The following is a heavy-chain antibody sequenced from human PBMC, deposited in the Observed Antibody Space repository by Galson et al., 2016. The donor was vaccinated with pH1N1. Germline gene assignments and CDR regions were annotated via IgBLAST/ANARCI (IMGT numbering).Heavy chain of an antibody. Sequence: SLRLSCAASGITFSNSAMSWVRQALGKGLAWISVISGSGSSTYYADSVRGRFTISRDNSKNTLYLQTNSLVAEDTALYYCAKLGNGFYEFDHWGQGALVTVSS. CDR3: AKLGNGFYEFDH. V-gene: IGHV3-23*01. CDR1: GITFSNSA. J-gene: IGHJ4*02. D-gene: IGHD3-3*01. CDR2: ISGSGSST.